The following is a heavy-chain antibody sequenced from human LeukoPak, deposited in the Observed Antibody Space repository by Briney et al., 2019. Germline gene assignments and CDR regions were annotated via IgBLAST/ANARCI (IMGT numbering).Heavy chain of an antibody. D-gene: IGHD3-10*01. Sequence: GGSLRLSCAASGFTFDDYAMHWVRQAPGKGLEWVSGISWNSGSIGYADSVKGRFTISRDNAKNSLYPQMNSLRAEDTAVYYCANLLYRAGIDYWGQGTLVTVSS. CDR2: ISWNSGSI. CDR3: ANLLYRAGIDY. CDR1: GFTFDDYA. V-gene: IGHV3-9*01. J-gene: IGHJ4*02.